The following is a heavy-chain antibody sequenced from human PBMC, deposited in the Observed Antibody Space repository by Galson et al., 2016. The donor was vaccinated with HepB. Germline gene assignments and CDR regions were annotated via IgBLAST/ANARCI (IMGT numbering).Heavy chain of an antibody. J-gene: IGHJ6*02. D-gene: IGHD1-26*01. CDR3: ARDGRQLVGYYYGMDV. CDR1: GYTLTSHH. CDR2: IGPRGGST. V-gene: IGHV1-46*01. Sequence: SVKVSCKASGYTLTSHHIHWVRQAPGKGLEWMGIIGPRGGSTSDAQKFQGRVTMTWDTSTSTVYMELRSLTSEDTAVYYCARDGRQLVGYYYGMDVWGQGTTVSVAS.